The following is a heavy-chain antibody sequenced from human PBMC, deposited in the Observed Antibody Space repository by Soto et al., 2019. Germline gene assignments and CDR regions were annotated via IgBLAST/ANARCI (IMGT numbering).Heavy chain of an antibody. CDR2: INANNGGA. V-gene: IGHV1-2*02. CDR1: GYTFTDYH. Sequence: ASVKVSCKASGYTFTDYHIHWVRQAPGQGLEFMGWINANNGGAGSAQQFQGRVTVTRDTSITTVYMELSNLRSGDTAVYYCAREGGSETLQPSYNWFDTWGQGTLVTVSS. J-gene: IGHJ5*02. D-gene: IGHD6-25*01. CDR3: AREGGSETLQPSYNWFDT.